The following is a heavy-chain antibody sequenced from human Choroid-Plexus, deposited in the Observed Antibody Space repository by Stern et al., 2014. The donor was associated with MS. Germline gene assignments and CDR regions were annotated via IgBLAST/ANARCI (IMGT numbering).Heavy chain of an antibody. J-gene: IGHJ5*02. V-gene: IGHV3-30*18. CDR1: GFTLGSCA. Sequence: QVQLVESGGGVVQPGRPLRLSCVASGFTLGSCAMHWVRQAPGKGLERVAGVSYDGSNKYYADSVKGRFTSSRDNSQNTLYMQMSSLRPEDTAVYYCAKDRQYLTYFFDHWGQGSLVTVSS. CDR2: VSYDGSNK. CDR3: AKDRQYLTYFFDH. D-gene: IGHD2/OR15-2a*01.